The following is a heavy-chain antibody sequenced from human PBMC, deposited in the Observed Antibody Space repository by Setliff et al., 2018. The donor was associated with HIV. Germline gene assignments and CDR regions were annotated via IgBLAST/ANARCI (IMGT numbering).Heavy chain of an antibody. CDR1: GYTFNNYA. CDR3: ARYGSDWFFDL. Sequence: GASVKVSCKASGYTFNNYAMNWVRQAPGQGLELMGWINTNTGNPTYAQGFTGRFVFSLDTSVSTAYLQIDSLNAEDTAVYYCARYGSDWFFDLWGRGTLVTVSS. D-gene: IGHD4-17*01. J-gene: IGHJ2*01. CDR2: INTNTGNP. V-gene: IGHV7-4-1*01.